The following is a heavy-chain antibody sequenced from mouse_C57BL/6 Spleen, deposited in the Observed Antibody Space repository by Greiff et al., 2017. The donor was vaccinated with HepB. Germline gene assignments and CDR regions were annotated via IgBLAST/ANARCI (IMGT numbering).Heavy chain of an antibody. J-gene: IGHJ4*01. CDR2: INPNNGGT. D-gene: IGHD2-5*01. Sequence: VQLQQSGPELVKPGASVKMSCKASGYTFTDYNMHWVKQSHGKSLEWIGYINPNNGGTSYNQKFKGKATLTVNKSSSTAYMELRSLTSEDSAVYYCANPYYSNYYAMDYWGQGTSVTVSS. V-gene: IGHV1-22*01. CDR1: GYTFTDYN. CDR3: ANPYYSNYYAMDY.